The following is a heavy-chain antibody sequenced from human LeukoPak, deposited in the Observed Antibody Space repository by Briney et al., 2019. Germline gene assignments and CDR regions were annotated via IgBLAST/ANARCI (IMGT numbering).Heavy chain of an antibody. D-gene: IGHD2-2*01. CDR1: GGSISSSSYY. V-gene: IGHV4-39*02. CDR2: IYYSGST. CDR3: ARDPLSCSSTSCLPY. J-gene: IGHJ4*02. Sequence: SETLSLTCTVSGGSISSSSYYWGWIRQPPGKGLEWIGSIYYSGSTYYNPSLKSRVTISVDTSKNQFSLKLSSVTAADTAVYYCARDPLSCSSTSCLPYWGQGTLVTVSS.